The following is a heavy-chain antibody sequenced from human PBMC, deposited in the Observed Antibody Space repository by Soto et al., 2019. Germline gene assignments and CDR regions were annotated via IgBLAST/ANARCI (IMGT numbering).Heavy chain of an antibody. CDR1: GFTFSSYG. CDR2: ISYDGSNK. V-gene: IGHV3-30*18. D-gene: IGHD3-3*01. Sequence: GGSLRLSCAASGFTFSSYGMHWVRQAPGKGLEWVAVISYDGSNKYYADSVKGRFTISRDNSKNTLYLQMNSLRAEDTAVYYCAKDLGFSYYYYYMDVWGKGTTVTVSS. CDR3: AKDLGFSYYYYYMDV. J-gene: IGHJ6*03.